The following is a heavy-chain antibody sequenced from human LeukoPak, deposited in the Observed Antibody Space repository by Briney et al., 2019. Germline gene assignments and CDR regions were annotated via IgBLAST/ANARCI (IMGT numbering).Heavy chain of an antibody. CDR1: GLPYHLYG. J-gene: IGHJ4*02. CDR2: IWYDGSNK. Sequence: GRTLGLFCAVWGLPYHLYGLLGATDARGRAWEDVAVIWYDGSNKYYADTVKGRFTITRDNSNNMLYLQMNSLRAEDTAVYYCARGASDGGNSLDYWGQGTLVTVSS. D-gene: IGHD4-23*01. CDR3: ARGASDGGNSLDY. V-gene: IGHV3-33*08.